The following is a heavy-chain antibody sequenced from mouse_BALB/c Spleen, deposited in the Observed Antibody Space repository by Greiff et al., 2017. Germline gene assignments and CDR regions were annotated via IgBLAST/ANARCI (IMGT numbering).Heavy chain of an antibody. CDR3: AKRGGARATDY. CDR1: GYTFSSYW. V-gene: IGHV1-9*01. J-gene: IGHJ2*01. D-gene: IGHD3-1*01. CDR2: ILPGSGST. Sequence: QVQLKQSGAELMKPGASVKISCKATGYTFSSYWIEWVKQRPGHGLEWIGEILPGSGSTNYNEKFKGKATFTADTSSNTAYMQLSSLTSEDSAVYYCAKRGGARATDYWGQGTTLTVSS.